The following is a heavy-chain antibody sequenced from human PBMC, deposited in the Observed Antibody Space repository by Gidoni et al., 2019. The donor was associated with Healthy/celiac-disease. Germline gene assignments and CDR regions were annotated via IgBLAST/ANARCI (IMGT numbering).Heavy chain of an antibody. CDR2: IYHSGSP. Sequence: QVQLQESGPGLVKPSGTLSLTCAVSGGSISSSNWWSWVRPPPGKGLEWIGEIYHSGSPNYNPSLKSRVTISVDKSKNQFSLKLSSVTAADTAVYYCARDRARMVIEGTDAFDIWGQGTMVTVFS. CDR1: GGSISSSNW. V-gene: IGHV4-4*02. D-gene: IGHD3-10*01. CDR3: ARDRARMVIEGTDAFDI. J-gene: IGHJ3*02.